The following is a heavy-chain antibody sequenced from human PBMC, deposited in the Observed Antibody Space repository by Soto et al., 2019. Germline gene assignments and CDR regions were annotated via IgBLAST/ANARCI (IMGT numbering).Heavy chain of an antibody. J-gene: IGHJ4*02. CDR2: ISYDGSNK. Sequence: QVQLVESGGGVVQPARSLRLSCAASGFTFSSYAMHWVRQAPGKGLEWVAVISYDGSNKYYADSVKGRFTIARDNSKNTLYLQMNSLRAEDTAVYYCARERIAVSGTVFDYWGQGPLVTVSS. CDR3: ARERIAVSGTVFDY. V-gene: IGHV3-30-3*01. CDR1: GFTFSSYA. D-gene: IGHD6-19*01.